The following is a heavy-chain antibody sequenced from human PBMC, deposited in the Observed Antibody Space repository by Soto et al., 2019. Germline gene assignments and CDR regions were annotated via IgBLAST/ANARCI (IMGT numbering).Heavy chain of an antibody. J-gene: IGHJ4*02. D-gene: IGHD3-22*01. V-gene: IGHV3-15*07. CDR3: TTDSYSTMIEVRFDY. Sequence: GGSLRLSCAGSGFALSNAWINWVRHVPGKGLEWVGRIKSKALGGTTDFAAPVRGRFAITRDDSRNVAYMQMNSLYTEDTAVYYCTTDSYSTMIEVRFDYWGQGTLVTVSS. CDR1: GFALSNAW. CDR2: IKSKALGGTT.